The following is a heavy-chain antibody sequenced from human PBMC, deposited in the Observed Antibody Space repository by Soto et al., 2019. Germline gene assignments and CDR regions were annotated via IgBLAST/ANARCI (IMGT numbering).Heavy chain of an antibody. J-gene: IGHJ4*02. V-gene: IGHV4-61*01. D-gene: IGHD1-1*01. Sequence: SETLSLTCSVSGASVNSGIYYWSWVRQPPGKGLEWIGSIHSSGSTNYDPSLKSRVTISVDTSKNQFSLNLSSVTAADTAAYYCARQWYSTKWLDYWGQGTLVTVSS. CDR2: IHSSGST. CDR1: GASVNSGIYY. CDR3: ARQWYSTKWLDY.